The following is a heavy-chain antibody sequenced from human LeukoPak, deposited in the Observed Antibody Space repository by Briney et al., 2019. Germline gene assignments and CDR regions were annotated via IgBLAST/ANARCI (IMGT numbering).Heavy chain of an antibody. Sequence: GGSLRLSCAASGFTFSSYAMHWVRQAPGKGLEWVAVISYDGSNKYYADSVKGRFTISRDNSKNTLYLQMNSLRAEDTAVYYCAKVPRREQLRFLEWLLYLRYYFDYWGQGTLVTVSS. CDR1: GFTFSSYA. J-gene: IGHJ4*02. V-gene: IGHV3-30-3*02. D-gene: IGHD3-3*01. CDR3: AKVPRREQLRFLEWLLYLRYYFDY. CDR2: ISYDGSNK.